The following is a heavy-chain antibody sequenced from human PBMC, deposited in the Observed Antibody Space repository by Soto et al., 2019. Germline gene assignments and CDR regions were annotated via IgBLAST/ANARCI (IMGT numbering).Heavy chain of an antibody. CDR3: ARASPGTHAFDI. Sequence: QVQLVQSGAEVKKPGASVKVSCKASGYTFTSYYMHWVRQAPGQGLEWMGIINPSGGSTSYAQKFQGRVTMTRHTSTSTVYVELSSLRSEDTAVYYCARASPGTHAFDIWGQGTMVTVSS. CDR2: INPSGGST. CDR1: GYTFTSYY. J-gene: IGHJ3*02. V-gene: IGHV1-46*03. D-gene: IGHD3-10*01.